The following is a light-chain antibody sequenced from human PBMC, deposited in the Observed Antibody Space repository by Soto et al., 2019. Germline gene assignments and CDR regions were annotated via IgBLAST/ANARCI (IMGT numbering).Light chain of an antibody. CDR2: DVS. CDR1: SSDVGGYNY. CDR3: SSYTSSSTLV. V-gene: IGLV2-14*01. Sequence: QSALTQPASVSGSPGQSITISCTGTSSDVGGYNYVSWYQQHPGIAPKLMIYDVSDRPSGVSNRFSGSKSGNTASLTISGLLTEDEADYYCSSYTSSSTLVFGGGTQLTVL. J-gene: IGLJ3*02.